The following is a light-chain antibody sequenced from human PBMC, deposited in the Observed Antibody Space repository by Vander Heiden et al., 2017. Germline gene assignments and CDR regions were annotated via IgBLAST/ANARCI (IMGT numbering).Light chain of an antibody. CDR3: QSYDSSLSGWV. V-gene: IGLV1-40*01. CDR1: SSNIGAGYD. CDR2: GNS. J-gene: IGLJ3*02. Sequence: QSVLTQPPSVSGAPGQRVTISCTGSSSNIGAGYDVHWYQQLPGTAPKLLSYGNSNRPSGVPDRFSGSKSGTSASLAITGLQAEDEADYDCQSYDSSLSGWVFGGGTKLTVL.